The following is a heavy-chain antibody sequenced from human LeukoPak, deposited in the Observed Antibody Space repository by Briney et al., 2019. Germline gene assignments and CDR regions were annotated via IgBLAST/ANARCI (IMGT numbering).Heavy chain of an antibody. CDR2: INWNGGST. Sequence: GGSLRLSCAASGFTFVDDGMSWVRQAPGKGLEWVSGINWNGGSTGYADSVKGRFTISRDNAKNSLYLQMNSLRAEDTALYYCARGPGNYYYYMDVWGKGTTVTVSS. CDR1: GFTFVDDG. J-gene: IGHJ6*03. CDR3: ARGPGNYYYYMDV. V-gene: IGHV3-20*04.